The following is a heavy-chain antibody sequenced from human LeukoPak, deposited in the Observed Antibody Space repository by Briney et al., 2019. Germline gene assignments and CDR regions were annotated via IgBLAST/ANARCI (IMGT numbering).Heavy chain of an antibody. D-gene: IGHD2-2*01. V-gene: IGHV1-69*01. CDR2: IIPIFGTA. CDR3: ARDLKVVPDNSVYYYYYGMDV. Sequence: ASVKVSCKASGGTFSSYAISWVRQAPGQGLEWMGGIIPIFGTANYAQKFQGRATITADESTSTAYMELSSLRSEDTAVYYCARDLKVVPDNSVYYYYYGMDVWGQGTTVTVSS. CDR1: GGTFSSYA. J-gene: IGHJ6*02.